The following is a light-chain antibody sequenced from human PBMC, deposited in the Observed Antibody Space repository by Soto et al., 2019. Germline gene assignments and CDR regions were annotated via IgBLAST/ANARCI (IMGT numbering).Light chain of an antibody. CDR1: QSVSSN. J-gene: IGKJ3*01. CDR2: GAS. Sequence: EIVMTQSPATLSVSPRERATLSCRASQSVSSNLAWYQQKPGQAPRLLIYGASTRATGIPARFSGSGSGTEFTLTISSLQSEDFAVYYCQQYNYWPTFGPGTKVDIK. V-gene: IGKV3-15*01. CDR3: QQYNYWPT.